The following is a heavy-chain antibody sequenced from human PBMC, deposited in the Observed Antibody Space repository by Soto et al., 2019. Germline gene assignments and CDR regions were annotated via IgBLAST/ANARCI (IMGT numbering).Heavy chain of an antibody. Sequence: PSETLSLTCTVSGGSISSYYWCWTRQPAGKGLEWIGRFYPTGKTNYNPSLQSRLTMSADTSRNQFSLNLTSVTAADTAVYYCARCGLDYGMDVWGQGTTVTVFS. V-gene: IGHV4-4*07. CDR2: FYPTGKT. CDR3: ARCGLDYGMDV. D-gene: IGHD3-16*01. CDR1: GGSISSYY. J-gene: IGHJ6*02.